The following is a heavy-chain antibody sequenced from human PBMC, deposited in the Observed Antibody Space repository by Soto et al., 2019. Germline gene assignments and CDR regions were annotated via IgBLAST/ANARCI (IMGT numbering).Heavy chain of an antibody. CDR2: IYYSGST. CDR1: GGSISSSSYY. CDR3: ARWGSGWANWFDP. Sequence: TLSLTCTVSGGSISSSSYYWGWIRQPPGKGLEWIGSIYYSGSTYYNPSLKSRVTISVDTSKNQFSLKLSSVTAADTAVYYCARWGSGWANWFDPWGQGTLVTVSS. J-gene: IGHJ5*02. V-gene: IGHV4-39*01. D-gene: IGHD6-19*01.